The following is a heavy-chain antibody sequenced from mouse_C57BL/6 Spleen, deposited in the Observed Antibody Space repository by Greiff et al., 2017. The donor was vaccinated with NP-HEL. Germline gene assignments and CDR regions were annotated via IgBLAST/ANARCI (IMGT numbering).Heavy chain of an antibody. D-gene: IGHD2-3*01. V-gene: IGHV5-17*01. CDR2: ISSGSSTI. CDR1: GFTFSDYG. Sequence: EVKLVESGGGLVKPGGSLKLSCAASGFTFSDYGMHWVRQAPEKGLEWVAYISSGSSTIYYADTVKGRFTISRDNAKNTLFLQMTSLRSEDTAMYYCARGNDGYYVWFAYWGQGTLVTVSA. CDR3: ARGNDGYYVWFAY. J-gene: IGHJ3*01.